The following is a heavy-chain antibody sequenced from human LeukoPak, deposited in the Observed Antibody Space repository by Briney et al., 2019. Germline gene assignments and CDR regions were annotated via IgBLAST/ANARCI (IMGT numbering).Heavy chain of an antibody. Sequence: GASVKVSCEASGGTFSSYAISWVRQAPGQGLEWMGGIIPFFGTANYAQKFQGRVTITADESTSTAYMELSSLRSEDTAVYYCARDGTGTFGCWGQGTLVTVSS. CDR3: ARDGTGTFGC. CDR1: GGTFSSYA. CDR2: IIPFFGTA. J-gene: IGHJ4*02. D-gene: IGHD1-1*01. V-gene: IGHV1-69*13.